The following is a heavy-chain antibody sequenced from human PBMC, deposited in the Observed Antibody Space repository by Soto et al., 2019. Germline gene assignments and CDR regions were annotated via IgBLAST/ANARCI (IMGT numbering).Heavy chain of an antibody. J-gene: IGHJ4*02. D-gene: IGHD6-19*01. CDR3: ARVSPIGYSSRNFDY. Sequence: GGSLRLSCAASGFTFSSYSMNWVRQAPGKGLEWVSYISSSSSTIYYADSVKGRFTISRDNAKNSLYLQMNSLRDEDTAVYYCARVSPIGYSSRNFDYWGQGTLVTVSS. CDR1: GFTFSSYS. CDR2: ISSSSSTI. V-gene: IGHV3-48*02.